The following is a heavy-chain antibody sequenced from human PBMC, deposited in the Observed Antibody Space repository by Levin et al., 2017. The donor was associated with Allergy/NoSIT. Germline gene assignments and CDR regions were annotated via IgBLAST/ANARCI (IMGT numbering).Heavy chain of an antibody. D-gene: IGHD3-3*01. CDR2: TYYRSKWNT. V-gene: IGHV6-1*01. Sequence: SETLSLTCAISGDSVSSNRATWNWIRQSPSRGLEWLGRTYYRSKWNTDYAVSVKSRITINPDTSKNQFSLQLNSVTPEDTAVYYCARIKASFSADDAFDIWGQGTMVTVSS. J-gene: IGHJ3*02. CDR1: GDSVSSNRAT. CDR3: ARIKASFSADDAFDI.